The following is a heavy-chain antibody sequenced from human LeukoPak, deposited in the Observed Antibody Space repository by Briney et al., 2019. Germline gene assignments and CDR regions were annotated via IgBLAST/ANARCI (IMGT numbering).Heavy chain of an antibody. CDR3: ARDYGTGFGEEFDY. CDR1: GFIFSSYA. CDR2: ISYDGSNK. Sequence: PGGSLRLSCAASGFIFSSYAMHWVRQAPGKGLGWVAVISYDGSNKYYADSVKGRFTISRDNAKNSLYLQMNSRRAEDTAVYYCARDYGTGFGEEFDYWGQGTLVTVSS. D-gene: IGHD3-10*01. V-gene: IGHV3-30-3*01. J-gene: IGHJ4*02.